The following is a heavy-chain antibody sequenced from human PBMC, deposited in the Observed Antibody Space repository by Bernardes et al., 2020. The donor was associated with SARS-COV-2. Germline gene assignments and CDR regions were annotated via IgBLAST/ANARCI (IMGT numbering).Heavy chain of an antibody. CDR3: TGVVIDYYYYYMDV. CDR1: GFTFSNDW. J-gene: IGHJ6*03. Sequence: GGSLSLSCAASGFTFSNDWMSWVRQAPGKGLEWVGRIKSKTDGRTTDYAAPVKGRFTISRDDSKNTLYLQMNSLKTEDTAVYYCTGVVIDYYYYYMDVWGKRTTVTVSS. V-gene: IGHV3-15*01. CDR2: IKSKTDGRTT. D-gene: IGHD3-3*01.